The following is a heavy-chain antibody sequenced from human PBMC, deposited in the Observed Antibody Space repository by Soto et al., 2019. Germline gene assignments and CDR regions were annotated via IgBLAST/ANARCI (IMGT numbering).Heavy chain of an antibody. Sequence: QVQLVQSGAEVKKPGSSVKVSCKASGGTFSSYAISWVRQAPGQGLEWMGGIIPIFGTANYAQKFQGRVTITADESTSTGYMELSSLRSEDTAVYYCARDGYDCSGGSCSDDAFDIWGQGTMVTVSS. D-gene: IGHD2-15*01. CDR3: ARDGYDCSGGSCSDDAFDI. V-gene: IGHV1-69*12. J-gene: IGHJ3*02. CDR1: GGTFSSYA. CDR2: IIPIFGTA.